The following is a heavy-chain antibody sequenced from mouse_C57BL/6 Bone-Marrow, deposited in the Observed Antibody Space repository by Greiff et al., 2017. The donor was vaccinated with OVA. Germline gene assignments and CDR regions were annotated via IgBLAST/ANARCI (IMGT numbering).Heavy chain of an antibody. V-gene: IGHV5-6*01. CDR2: ISSGGSYT. J-gene: IGHJ4*01. CDR1: GFTFSSYG. D-gene: IGHD2-4*01. Sequence: EVHLVESGGDLVKPGGSLKLSCAASGFTFSSYGMSWVRQTPDKRLGWVATISSGGSYTYYPDSVKGRFTISRDNAKNTLYLQMSSLQSEDTSKYYCARGDDYLFQYAMDYWGQGTSVTVSS. CDR3: ARGDDYLFQYAMDY.